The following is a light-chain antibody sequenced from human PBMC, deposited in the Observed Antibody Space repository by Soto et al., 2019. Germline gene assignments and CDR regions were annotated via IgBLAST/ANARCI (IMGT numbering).Light chain of an antibody. CDR3: NSYTSSGTYV. J-gene: IGLJ1*01. CDR2: DVS. CDR1: SSDVGGYKY. V-gene: IGLV2-14*03. Sequence: QSALTQPASVSGSPGQSITISCTGSSSDVGGYKYVSWYQHLPGKAPEFMIYDVSNRPSGVSDRFSGSKSGNTASLTISGLQAEDEADYYCNSYTSSGTYVFGTGTKVTVL.